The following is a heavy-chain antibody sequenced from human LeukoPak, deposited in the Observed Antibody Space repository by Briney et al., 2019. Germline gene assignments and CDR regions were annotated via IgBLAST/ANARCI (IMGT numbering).Heavy chain of an antibody. V-gene: IGHV3-23*01. J-gene: IGHJ4*02. CDR2: ISGSGGST. CDR1: GFTFSSHA. D-gene: IGHD6-19*01. Sequence: GGYLRLSCAASGFTFSSHAMSWVRQAPGKGLEWVSAISGSGGSTYYADSVKGRFTISRDKSKNTLYLQMNSLRAEDTAVYYCAKGLAVAGHFDYWGQGTLVTVSS. CDR3: AKGLAVAGHFDY.